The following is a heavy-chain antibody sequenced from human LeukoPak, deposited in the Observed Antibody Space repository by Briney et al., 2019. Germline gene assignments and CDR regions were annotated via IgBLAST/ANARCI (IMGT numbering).Heavy chain of an antibody. D-gene: IGHD6-19*01. CDR2: ISSSGSYI. CDR3: ARALTVAGTDWYFDL. V-gene: IGHV3-21*01. J-gene: IGHJ2*01. CDR1: RFTFSIYS. Sequence: GGSLRLSCAASRFTFSIYSMNWVRQAPGKGLEWVSSISSSGSYIYSTGSLKGRFTISRDNAKNSLYLQMNSLRAEDTAVYYCARALTVAGTDWYFDLWGRGTLVTVSS.